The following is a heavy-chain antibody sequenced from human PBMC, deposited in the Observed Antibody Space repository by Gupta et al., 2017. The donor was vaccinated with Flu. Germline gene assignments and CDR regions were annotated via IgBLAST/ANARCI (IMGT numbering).Heavy chain of an antibody. Sequence: QVQLVESGGGVVQPGRSLRLSCAASGFTFSSYGMHWVRQAPGKGLEWVAVISYDGSNKYYADSVKGRFTISRDNSKNTLYLQMNSLRAEDTAVYYCAKALKKYYDFYDAFDIWGQGTMVTVSS. V-gene: IGHV3-30*18. CDR1: GFTFSSYG. D-gene: IGHD3-3*01. J-gene: IGHJ3*02. CDR2: ISYDGSNK. CDR3: AKALKKYYDFYDAFDI.